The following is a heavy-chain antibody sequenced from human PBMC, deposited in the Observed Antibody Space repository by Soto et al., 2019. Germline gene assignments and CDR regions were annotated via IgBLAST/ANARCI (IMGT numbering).Heavy chain of an antibody. CDR1: GYSFTSYW. V-gene: IGHV5-10-1*01. CDR2: IDPSDSYT. J-gene: IGHJ3*02. D-gene: IGHD4-17*01. CDR3: ARQNYGDYGAFDI. Sequence: GESLKISCKGSGYSFTSYWISWVRQMPGKGLEWMGRIDPSDSYTNYSPSFQGHVTISADKSISTAYLQWSSLKASDTAMYYWARQNYGDYGAFDIWGKRKIVTVS.